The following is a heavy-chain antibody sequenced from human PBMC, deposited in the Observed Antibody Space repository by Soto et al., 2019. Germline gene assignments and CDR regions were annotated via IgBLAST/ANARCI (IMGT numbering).Heavy chain of an antibody. J-gene: IGHJ3*02. CDR3: ERDIKGQAPEAFEI. CDR2: IYHSGST. V-gene: IGHV4-38-2*02. Sequence: PGGSLRLSCAASGFTFSSYWMSWVRQAPGKGLEWIGCIYHSGSTYYNPSLKSRVTISVDTSKNQFSLKLSSVTAADTAVYYCERDIKGQAPEAFEICGQGTMVTVS. CDR1: GFTFSSYW. D-gene: IGHD3-10*01.